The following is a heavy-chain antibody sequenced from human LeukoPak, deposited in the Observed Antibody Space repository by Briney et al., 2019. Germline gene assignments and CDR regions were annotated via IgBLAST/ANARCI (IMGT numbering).Heavy chain of an antibody. CDR1: GGSISSYY. D-gene: IGHD6-19*01. CDR2: IHYSGST. CDR3: ARGWGTAVADY. J-gene: IGHJ4*02. Sequence: SETLSLTCTVSGGSISSYYWTWIRQPPGKGLEWIGYIHYSGSTNQNPSLKSRVTISVDTSKKQFSLKLSSVSAADTAVYYCARGWGTAVADYWGQGIQVTVSS. V-gene: IGHV4-59*01.